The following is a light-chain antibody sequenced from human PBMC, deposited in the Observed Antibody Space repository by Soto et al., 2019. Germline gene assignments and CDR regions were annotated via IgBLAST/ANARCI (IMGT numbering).Light chain of an antibody. Sequence: FVLTQSPGTLSLSPGERATLSCRASQSVSSDYLIWYQQKPGRAPRLLIHGASNRATGIPDRFSGSGSGTDFTLTISSLEPEDFAVYYCQMYGSSPLWTFGQGTKVDIK. CDR2: GAS. V-gene: IGKV3-20*01. J-gene: IGKJ1*01. CDR3: QMYGSSPLWT. CDR1: QSVSSDY.